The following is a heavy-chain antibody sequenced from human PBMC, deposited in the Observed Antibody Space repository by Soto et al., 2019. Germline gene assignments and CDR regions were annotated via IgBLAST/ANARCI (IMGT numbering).Heavy chain of an antibody. J-gene: IGHJ6*02. V-gene: IGHV1-69*02. Sequence: QVQLVQSGAEVKKPGSSVKVSCKASGGTFSSYTISWVRQAPGQGLEWMGRIIPIRGIANYAQQFQGRVTITADKSTSTAYMELSSLRSEDTAVYYSARCGIDYRAVPHYYYSYAMHLWGQGPTVTVSS. CDR2: IIPIRGIA. CDR1: GGTFSSYT. D-gene: IGHD4-17*01. CDR3: ARCGIDYRAVPHYYYSYAMHL.